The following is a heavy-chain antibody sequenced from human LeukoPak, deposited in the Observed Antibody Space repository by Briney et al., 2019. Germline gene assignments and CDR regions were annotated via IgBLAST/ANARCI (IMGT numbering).Heavy chain of an antibody. CDR2: IYWNDDK. Sequence: SGPTLVKPTQPLTLTCTFSGFSLSTSGVGVGWIRQPPGKALEWLALIYWNDDKRYSPSLKSRLTITKDTSKNQVVLTMTNMDPVDTATYYCARGVGKLRFLEWYVDYWGQGTLVTVSS. CDR3: ARGVGKLRFLEWYVDY. D-gene: IGHD3-3*01. CDR1: GFSLSTSGVG. V-gene: IGHV2-5*01. J-gene: IGHJ4*02.